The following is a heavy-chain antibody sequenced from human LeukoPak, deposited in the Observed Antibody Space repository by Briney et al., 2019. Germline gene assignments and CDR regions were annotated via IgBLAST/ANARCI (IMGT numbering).Heavy chain of an antibody. D-gene: IGHD6-19*01. CDR1: GFTFSDYY. J-gene: IGHJ3*02. Sequence: PGGSLRLSCAASGFTFSDYYMSWIRQAPGKGLEWVSYISSSGSTIYYADSVKGRFTISRDNAKNSLYLQMNSLRAEDTAVYYCARDLSSGWRNAFDIWGQGTMVTVSS. CDR3: ARDLSSGWRNAFDI. CDR2: ISSSGSTI. V-gene: IGHV3-11*01.